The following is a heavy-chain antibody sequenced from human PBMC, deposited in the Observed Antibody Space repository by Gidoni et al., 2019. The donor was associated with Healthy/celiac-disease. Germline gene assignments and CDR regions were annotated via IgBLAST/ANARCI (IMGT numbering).Heavy chain of an antibody. CDR1: GFAFSSYE. V-gene: IGHV3-48*03. CDR3: ARVYPDEWGPVRY. J-gene: IGHJ4*02. Sequence: EGPLVEAGGGLVRPGGSMGLSCAASGFAFSSYEMNWVRQSPGTGLEWVSYISSSGSSIYYADPVKGRLTISRDNAKNSLYLQLNSLRAEDTAVYYCARVYPDEWGPVRYWGQGPLVTVSS. CDR2: ISSSGSSI. D-gene: IGHD2-2*02.